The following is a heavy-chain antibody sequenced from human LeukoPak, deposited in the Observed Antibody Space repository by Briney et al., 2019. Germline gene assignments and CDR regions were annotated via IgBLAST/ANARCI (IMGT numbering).Heavy chain of an antibody. D-gene: IGHD3-10*01. CDR2: ISGGGGST. CDR1: GFTFSSYG. J-gene: IGHJ4*02. Sequence: GGSLRLSCAASGFTFSSYGMNWVRQAPGKGLEWVSAISGGGGSTYYADSVKGRFTISRVNSKNTLYLQMNSLRAEDTAVYYCAKPMVRGVRAFDYWGQGTLVTVSS. CDR3: AKPMVRGVRAFDY. V-gene: IGHV3-23*01.